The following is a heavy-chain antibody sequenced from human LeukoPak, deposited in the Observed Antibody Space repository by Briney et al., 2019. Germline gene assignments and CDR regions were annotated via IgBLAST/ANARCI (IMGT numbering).Heavy chain of an antibody. Sequence: ASVKVSCKASGYTFTSYYMHWVRQAPGQGLEWMGIINPSGGSTSYAQKFRGRVTMTRDTSTSTVYMELSSLRSEDTAAYCCARVRSFYDSSGYSMAYWGQGTLVTVSS. D-gene: IGHD3-22*01. CDR2: INPSGGST. CDR3: ARVRSFYDSSGYSMAY. CDR1: GYTFTSYY. J-gene: IGHJ4*02. V-gene: IGHV1-46*01.